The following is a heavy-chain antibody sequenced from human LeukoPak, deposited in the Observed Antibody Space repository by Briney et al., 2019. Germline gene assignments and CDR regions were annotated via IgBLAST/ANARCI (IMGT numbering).Heavy chain of an antibody. CDR1: GDTVTSYD. J-gene: IGHJ4*02. V-gene: IGHV1-46*01. Sequence: ASVKVSCKASGDTVTSYDMHWVRQAPGQGLEWMGRITPRGGSTSYAQKFQGRVTMTRDTSTSTVYMELSSLRSEDTAVDYCARTGKTYYDFWSGSNTRGPFDYWGQGTLVTVSS. D-gene: IGHD3-3*01. CDR3: ARTGKTYYDFWSGSNTRGPFDY. CDR2: ITPRGGST.